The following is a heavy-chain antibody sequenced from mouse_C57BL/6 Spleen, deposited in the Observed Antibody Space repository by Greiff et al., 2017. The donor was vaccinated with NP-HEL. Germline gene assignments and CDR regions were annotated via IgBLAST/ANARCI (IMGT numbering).Heavy chain of an antibody. D-gene: IGHD2-1*01. CDR2: LWRGGST. V-gene: IGHV2-5*01. CDR3: APYYGNYGGYFDV. CDR1: GFSLTSYG. J-gene: IGHJ1*03. Sequence: VQLQQSGPGLVQPSQSLSITCTVSGFSLTSYGVHWVRQSPGKGLEWLGVLWRGGSTDYNAAFMSRLSITKDNSKSQVFFKMNSLQADDTAIYYCAPYYGNYGGYFDVWGTGTTVTVSS.